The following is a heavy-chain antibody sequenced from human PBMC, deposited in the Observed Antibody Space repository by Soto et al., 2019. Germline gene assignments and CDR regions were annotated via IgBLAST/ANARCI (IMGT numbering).Heavy chain of an antibody. V-gene: IGHV3-15*07. CDR2: IKSKTDGGTT. D-gene: IGHD1-26*01. J-gene: IGHJ4*02. CDR1: GFTFSNAW. Sequence: EVQLVESGGGLVKPGGSLSLSCAASGFTFSNAWMNWVRQAPGKGLELVGRIKSKTDGGTTDYAAPVKGRFTISRDDSKNTLYLQMNSLKTEDTALYYCTTDGSIVGATYFDYWGQATMVTVSS. CDR3: TTDGSIVGATYFDY.